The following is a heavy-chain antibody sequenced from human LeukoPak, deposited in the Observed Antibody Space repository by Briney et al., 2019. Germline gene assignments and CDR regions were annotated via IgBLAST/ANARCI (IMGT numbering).Heavy chain of an antibody. Sequence: SETLSLTCTVSGVSISSYYWSWIRQPAGKGLEWIGRISASGNTNYNPSLKSRVTMSVDTSKNLFALKLSSVTAADTAVYYCARENYGDYDYYYYGMDVWGQGTTVTVSS. CDR1: GVSISSYY. J-gene: IGHJ6*02. D-gene: IGHD4-17*01. CDR3: ARENYGDYDYYYYGMDV. CDR2: ISASGNT. V-gene: IGHV4-4*07.